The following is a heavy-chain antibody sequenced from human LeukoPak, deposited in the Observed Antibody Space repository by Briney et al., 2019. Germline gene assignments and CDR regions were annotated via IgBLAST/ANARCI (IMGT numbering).Heavy chain of an antibody. Sequence: ASVKVSCKSSGYTFTDYYMHWVRQAPGQGLEWMGWINPKSGGTNYAQNFQGRVTMTRNTSISTAYMELSRLRSDDTAVYYCARDNVLLWFGEFRPNDAFDIWGQGTMVTVSS. V-gene: IGHV1-2*02. CDR2: INPKSGGT. J-gene: IGHJ3*02. CDR3: ARDNVLLWFGEFRPNDAFDI. CDR1: GYTFTDYY. D-gene: IGHD3-10*01.